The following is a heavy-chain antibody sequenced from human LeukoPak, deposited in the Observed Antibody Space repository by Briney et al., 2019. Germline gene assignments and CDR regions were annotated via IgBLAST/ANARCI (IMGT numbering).Heavy chain of an antibody. Sequence: ASVKVSCKASGYIITSYSISWVRQAPGQGLEWMGWISAYNGDTNYVQKFQGRVTMTTDTSTSTAYMELKSLRSDDTAVYYCAREEGAPIAAANIWGLGTKVTVSS. CDR2: ISAYNGDT. J-gene: IGHJ3*02. CDR1: GYIITSYS. D-gene: IGHD6-13*01. CDR3: AREEGAPIAAANI. V-gene: IGHV1-18*01.